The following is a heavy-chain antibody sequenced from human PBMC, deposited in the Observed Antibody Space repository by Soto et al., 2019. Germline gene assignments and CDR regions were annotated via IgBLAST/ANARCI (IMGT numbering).Heavy chain of an antibody. CDR2: INHSGST. CDR1: GGSFSGYY. D-gene: IGHD6-13*01. CDR3: ANTAAGIPTDTYYFDY. Sequence: SETLSLTCAVYGGSFSGYYWSWIRQPPGKGLEWIGEINHSGSTNYNPSLKSRVTISVDTSKNQFSLKLSSVTAADTAVYYCANTAAGIPTDTYYFDYWGQGTLVTVSS. V-gene: IGHV4-34*01. J-gene: IGHJ4*02.